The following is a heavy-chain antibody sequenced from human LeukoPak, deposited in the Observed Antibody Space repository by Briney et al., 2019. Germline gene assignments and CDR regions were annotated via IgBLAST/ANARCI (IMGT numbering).Heavy chain of an antibody. V-gene: IGHV4-39*01. CDR3: ARGKVGGSYWTAFDY. CDR1: GGSISSSSYY. CDR2: IYYSGST. J-gene: IGHJ4*02. Sequence: PSETLSLTCTVSGGSISSSSYYWGWIRQPPGKGLEWIGSIYYSGSTYYNPSLKSRVTISVDTSKNQFSLKLSSVTAADTAVYYCARGKVGGSYWTAFDYWGQGTLVTVSP. D-gene: IGHD1-26*01.